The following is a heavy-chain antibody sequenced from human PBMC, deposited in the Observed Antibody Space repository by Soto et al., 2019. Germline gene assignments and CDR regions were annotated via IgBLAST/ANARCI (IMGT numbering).Heavy chain of an antibody. Sequence: QVQLVESGGGVVQPGRSLRLSCAASGFTFSSYAMHWVRQAPGKGLEWVAVISYDGSNKYYADSVKGRFTISRDNSKNALYLQMNSLRAEDTAVYYCARGTGRIAALLGWPFDYWGQGTLVTVSS. J-gene: IGHJ4*02. D-gene: IGHD6-6*01. V-gene: IGHV3-30-3*01. CDR1: GFTFSSYA. CDR2: ISYDGSNK. CDR3: ARGTGRIAALLGWPFDY.